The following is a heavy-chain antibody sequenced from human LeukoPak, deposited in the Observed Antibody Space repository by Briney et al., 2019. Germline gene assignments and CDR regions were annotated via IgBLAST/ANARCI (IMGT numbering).Heavy chain of an antibody. J-gene: IGHJ4*02. Sequence: PGGSLRLSCTASGFTFSSYAMHWVRQAPGKGLEWVAVISYDGSNKYYADSVKGRFTISRDNSKNTLYLQMNSLRAEDTAVYYCARDMGSSSYFDYWGQGTLVTVSS. CDR3: ARDMGSSSYFDY. V-gene: IGHV3-30-3*01. CDR2: ISYDGSNK. CDR1: GFTFSSYA. D-gene: IGHD6-6*01.